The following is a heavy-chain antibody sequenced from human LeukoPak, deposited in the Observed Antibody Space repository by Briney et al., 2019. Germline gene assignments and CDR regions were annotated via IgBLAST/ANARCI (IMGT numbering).Heavy chain of an antibody. CDR2: ISSSSSYT. Sequence: GGSLRLSCAASGFTFSDYYMSWIRQAPGKGLEWVSYISSSSSYTNYADSVKGRFTISRDNAKNSLYLRMNSLRAEDTAVYYCARDTRYYYDSSGYYFDYWGQGTLVTVSS. D-gene: IGHD3-22*01. CDR3: ARDTRYYYDSSGYYFDY. CDR1: GFTFSDYY. J-gene: IGHJ4*02. V-gene: IGHV3-11*06.